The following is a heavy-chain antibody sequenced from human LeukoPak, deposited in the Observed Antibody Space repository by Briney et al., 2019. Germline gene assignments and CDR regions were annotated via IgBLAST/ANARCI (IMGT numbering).Heavy chain of an antibody. D-gene: IGHD6-19*01. J-gene: IGHJ6*03. V-gene: IGHV4-61*01. CDR2: IYYSGST. Sequence: SETLSLTCTVSGDSIRSTSYYWGWIRQPPGKGLEWIGYIYYSGSTNYNPSLKSRVTISVDTSKNQFSLKLSSVTAADTAVYYCARDRGSGWGRGHYYYMDVWGKGTTVTISS. CDR1: GDSIRSTSYY. CDR3: ARDRGSGWGRGHYYYMDV.